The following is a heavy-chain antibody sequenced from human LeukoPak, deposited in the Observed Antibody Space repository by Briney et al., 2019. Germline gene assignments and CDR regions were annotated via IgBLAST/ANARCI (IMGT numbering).Heavy chain of an antibody. D-gene: IGHD5-18*01. CDR2: ISSSSSYI. J-gene: IGHJ6*03. Sequence: GGSLRLSCAASGFTFSSYSMNWVRQAPGKGLEWVSSISSSSSYIYYADSVKGRFTISRDNAKNSLYLQMNSLRAEDTAVYYCARIPAMVYYYYMDVWGKGTTVTVSS. CDR1: GFTFSSYS. CDR3: ARIPAMVYYYYMDV. V-gene: IGHV3-21*01.